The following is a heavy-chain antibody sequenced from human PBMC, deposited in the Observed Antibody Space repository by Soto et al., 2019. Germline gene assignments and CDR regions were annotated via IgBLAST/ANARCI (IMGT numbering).Heavy chain of an antibody. D-gene: IGHD3-16*02. CDR2: IIPIFGTA. Sequence: QVQLVQSGAEVKKPGSSVKVSCKASGGTFSSYAISWVRQAPGQGLEWMGGIIPIFGTANYAQKFQGRVTITADESTRTAYMERSSLRSEDTAVYDCAGGVRDYVWGSYRKNTFDYWGQGTLVTVSS. CDR1: GGTFSSYA. J-gene: IGHJ4*02. V-gene: IGHV1-69*01. CDR3: AGGVRDYVWGSYRKNTFDY.